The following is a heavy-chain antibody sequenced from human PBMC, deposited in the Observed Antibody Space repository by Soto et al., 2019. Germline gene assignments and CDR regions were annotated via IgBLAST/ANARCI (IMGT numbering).Heavy chain of an antibody. CDR3: AKDGDVYSSSWYSYFQH. J-gene: IGHJ1*01. D-gene: IGHD6-13*01. CDR1: GFTFSSYA. Sequence: EVQLLESGGGLVQSGGSLRLSCAASGFTFSSYAMTWVRQAPGKGLEWVSVISGSGSSTYYADSVKGRFTISRDNSKSTLYLQMNSLRAEDTAVYYCAKDGDVYSSSWYSYFQHWGQGTLVTASS. CDR2: ISGSGSST. V-gene: IGHV3-23*01.